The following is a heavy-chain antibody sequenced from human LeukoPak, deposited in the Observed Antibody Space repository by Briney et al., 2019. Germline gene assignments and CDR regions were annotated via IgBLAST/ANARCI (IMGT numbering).Heavy chain of an antibody. D-gene: IGHD3-10*01. V-gene: IGHV3-74*01. Sequence: GGSLRLSCAASGYTFSRYWMHWVRQGPGKGLVWVSRINEVGSSTSYAESVRGRFTISRDNAKNTLYLQMNSLGAEDAAVYYCTTDTFGARDSWGQGTLVTVSS. CDR3: TTDTFGARDS. CDR1: GYTFSRYW. J-gene: IGHJ4*02. CDR2: INEVGSST.